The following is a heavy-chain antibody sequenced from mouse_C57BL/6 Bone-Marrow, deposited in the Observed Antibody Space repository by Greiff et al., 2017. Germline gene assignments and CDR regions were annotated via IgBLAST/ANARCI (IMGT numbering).Heavy chain of an antibody. CDR1: GFNIKDDY. J-gene: IGHJ4*01. Sequence: EVQLQQSGAELVRPGASVKLSCTASGFNIKDDYMHWVKQRPEQGLEWIGWIDPENGDTEYASKFQGKATITADTSSNTAYLQLSSLTSEDTAVYYCTTPSYYGSSYAMDYWGQGTSVTVSS. CDR3: TTPSYYGSSYAMDY. D-gene: IGHD1-1*01. CDR2: IDPENGDT. V-gene: IGHV14-4*01.